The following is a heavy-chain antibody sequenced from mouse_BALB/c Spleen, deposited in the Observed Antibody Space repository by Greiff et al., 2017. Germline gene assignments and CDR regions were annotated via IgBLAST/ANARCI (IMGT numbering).Heavy chain of an antibody. CDR3: ARGDYGSRFAY. CDR2: ISSGGST. CDR1: GFTFSSYA. D-gene: IGHD1-1*01. V-gene: IGHV5-6-5*01. J-gene: IGHJ3*01. Sequence: EAKLVEPGGGLVKPGGSLKLSCAASGFTFSSYAMSWVRQTPEKRLEWVASISSGGSTYYPDSVKGRFTISRDNARNILYLQMSSLRSEDTAMYYCARGDYGSRFAYWGQGTLVTVSA.